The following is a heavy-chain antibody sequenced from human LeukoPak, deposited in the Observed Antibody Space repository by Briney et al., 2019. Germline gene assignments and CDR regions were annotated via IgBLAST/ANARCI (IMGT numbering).Heavy chain of an antibody. D-gene: IGHD2-2*01. CDR3: ARVGVSTQLPHNWFDP. Sequence: ASVKVSCKASGYTFTSYGISWVRQAPGQGLEWMGWISAYNGNTNYAQKLQGRVTMTTDTSTSTAYMELRSLRSDDTAVYYCARVGVSTQLPHNWFDPWGQGTLVTVSS. J-gene: IGHJ5*02. CDR2: ISAYNGNT. V-gene: IGHV1-18*01. CDR1: GYTFTSYG.